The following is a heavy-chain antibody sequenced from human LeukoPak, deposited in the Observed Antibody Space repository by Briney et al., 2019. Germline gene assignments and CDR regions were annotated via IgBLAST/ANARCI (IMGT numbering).Heavy chain of an antibody. Sequence: SATLSLTCTVSGGSISSGSYHWGWIRQPPGKGLEWIGSIYYSGTTYWNPSLKSRVTISVDTSKNQFSLKLSSVTAADTALYYCARLIYFYYYMDVWGKGTTVTVSS. CDR1: GGSISSGSYH. CDR2: IYYSGTT. J-gene: IGHJ6*03. V-gene: IGHV4-39*01. CDR3: ARLIYFYYYMDV.